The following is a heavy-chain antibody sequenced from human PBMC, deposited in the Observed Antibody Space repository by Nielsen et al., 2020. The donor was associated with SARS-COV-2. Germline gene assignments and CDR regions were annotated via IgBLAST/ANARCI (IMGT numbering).Heavy chain of an antibody. V-gene: IGHV7-4-1*02. CDR3: ARGGIALVRGTPERFDP. CDR1: GYTFIHYV. CDR2: MNTNTGDP. J-gene: IGHJ5*02. Sequence: ASVKVSCTASGYTFIHYVINWVRQAPGQGLEWMGWMNTNTGDPMYAQDFTGRFVFSLDSSVSTAYLHISGLKPEDTAVYYCARGGIALVRGTPERFDPWGQGTLVTVSS. D-gene: IGHD3-10*01.